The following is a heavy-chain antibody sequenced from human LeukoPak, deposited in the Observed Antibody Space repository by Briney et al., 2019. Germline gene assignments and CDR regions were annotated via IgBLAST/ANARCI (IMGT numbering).Heavy chain of an antibody. J-gene: IGHJ3*02. Sequence: SETLSLTCTVSGDSMSDYFWTWIRQPPGKGLEWIGYAADSGSTNYNPSLKSRVTISVDTSKNQFSLKLSSVTAADTAVYYCARSSYGSGSYYDTDAFDIWGQGTMVTVSS. CDR3: ARSSYGSGSYYDTDAFDI. D-gene: IGHD3-10*01. V-gene: IGHV4-59*01. CDR1: GDSMSDYF. CDR2: AADSGST.